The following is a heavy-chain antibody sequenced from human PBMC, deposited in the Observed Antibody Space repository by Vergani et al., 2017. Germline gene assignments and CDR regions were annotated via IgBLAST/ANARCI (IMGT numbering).Heavy chain of an antibody. D-gene: IGHD2-15*01. J-gene: IGHJ3*02. CDR1: GFTFSSYS. V-gene: IGHV3-21*01. CDR3: ARGLGYCSGGSCYSHNQNAFDI. Sequence: EVQLVESGGGLVKPGGSLRLSCAASGFTFSSYSMNWVRQAPGKGLEWVSSISSSSSYIYYADSVKGRFTISRDNAKNSLYLQMNSLRAEDTAVYYCARGLGYCSGGSCYSHNQNAFDIWGQGTMVTVSS. CDR2: ISSSSSYI.